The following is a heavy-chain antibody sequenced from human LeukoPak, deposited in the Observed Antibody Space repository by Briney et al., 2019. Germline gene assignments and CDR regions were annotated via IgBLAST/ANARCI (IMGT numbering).Heavy chain of an antibody. V-gene: IGHV4-4*02. J-gene: IGHJ5*02. D-gene: IGHD4-17*01. CDR1: GDSISGTNW. CDR3: SRLYGDYGWFDP. CDR2: MYHTGSS. Sequence: SGTLSLTCAVSGDSISGTNWWSWVRQSPGKGLEWIGEMYHTGSSNYNPSLKSRVTISVDKSKNQFSPRLSSVTAADTAVYYCSRLYGDYGWFDPWGQGTLVTVSS.